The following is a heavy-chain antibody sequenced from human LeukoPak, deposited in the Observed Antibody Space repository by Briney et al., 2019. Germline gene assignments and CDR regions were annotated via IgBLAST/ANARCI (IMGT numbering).Heavy chain of an antibody. D-gene: IGHD2-15*01. CDR2: IKQDESEK. V-gene: IGHV3-7*01. CDR1: GFTFSSYW. Sequence: GGSLRLSCVASGFTFSSYWMSWVRQAPGKGLEWVAIIKQDESEKYYVDSVKGRFTISRDNAKNSLFLQMNSLRAEDTAMYYCVRDWMLLHRPDYWGQGTLVTVSS. J-gene: IGHJ4*02. CDR3: VRDWMLLHRPDY.